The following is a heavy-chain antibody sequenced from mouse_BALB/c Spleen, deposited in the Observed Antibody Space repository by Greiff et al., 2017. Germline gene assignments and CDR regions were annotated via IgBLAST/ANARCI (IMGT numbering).Heavy chain of an antibody. Sequence: EVKVIESGGGLVQPGGSLKLSCAASGFDFSRYWMSWVRQAPGKGLEWIGEINPDSSTINYTPSLKDKFIISRDNAKNTLYLQMSKVRSEDTALYYCARRGYGYGYAMDYWGQGTSVTVSS. J-gene: IGHJ4*01. CDR1: GFDFSRYW. CDR2: INPDSSTI. V-gene: IGHV4-1*02. D-gene: IGHD1-2*01. CDR3: ARRGYGYGYAMDY.